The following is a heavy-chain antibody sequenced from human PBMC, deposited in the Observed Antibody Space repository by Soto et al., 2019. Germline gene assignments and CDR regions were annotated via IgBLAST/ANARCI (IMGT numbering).Heavy chain of an antibody. CDR3: ARGRGGDYDFWSGYYTYYYYYGMDV. J-gene: IGHJ6*02. V-gene: IGHV1-8*01. CDR2: MNPNSGNT. Sequence: XSVKLACKASGYPLTSYDINWVRQATGQGLEWMGWMNPNSGNTGYAQKFQGRVTMTRNTSISTAYMELSSLRSEDTAVYYCARGRGGDYDFWSGYYTYYYYYGMDVWGQRTTVTVSS. D-gene: IGHD3-3*01. CDR1: GYPLTSYD.